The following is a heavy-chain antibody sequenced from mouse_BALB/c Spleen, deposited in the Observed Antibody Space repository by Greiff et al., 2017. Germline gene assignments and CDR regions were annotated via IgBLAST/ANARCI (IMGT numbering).Heavy chain of an antibody. D-gene: IGHD2-14*01. CDR3: ARHRYDYAMDY. Sequence: VKLMESGPGLVAPSQSLSITCTVSGFSLTSYGVHWVRQTPGKGLEWLVVIWSDGSTNYNSALISRLSISKDNSKSQVFLKMNSLQTDDTAMYYCARHRYDYAMDYWGQGTSVTVSS. V-gene: IGHV2-6-1*01. CDR1: GFSLTSYG. CDR2: IWSDGST. J-gene: IGHJ4*01.